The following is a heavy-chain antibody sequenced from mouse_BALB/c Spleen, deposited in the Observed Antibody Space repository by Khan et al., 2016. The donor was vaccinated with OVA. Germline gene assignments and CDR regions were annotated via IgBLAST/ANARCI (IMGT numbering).Heavy chain of an antibody. J-gene: IGHJ4*01. V-gene: IGHV2-6-4*01. CDR3: ARAYYRYDGYYAMDY. Sequence: VQLQESGPGLVAPSQSLSFTCTVSGFSLSRYNIHWVRQPPGKGLEWLGMIWGGGGTDYNSTLKSRLSISKDNSKSQVFLKMNSQQTDDTAMYYCARAYYRYDGYYAMDYWGQGTSVTVSS. CDR1: GFSLSRYN. CDR2: IWGGGGT. D-gene: IGHD2-14*01.